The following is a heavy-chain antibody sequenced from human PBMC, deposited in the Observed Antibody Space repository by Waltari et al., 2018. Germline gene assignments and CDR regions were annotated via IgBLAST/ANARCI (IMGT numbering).Heavy chain of an antibody. J-gene: IGHJ4*02. CDR1: GFSFRNYD. CDR3: AKPYGAGSFFKD. Sequence: EVQLLESGGGFVQPGGSLRLYCAASGFSFRNYDSNWVRQAPGQGLGWVSAISGSVRTYYADSVKVQFTISSDNSNNTVSLQMYSLRADDTAFYYCAKPYGAGSFFKDWGQGTLVTVSS. CDR2: ISGSVRT. D-gene: IGHD3-10*01. V-gene: IGHV3-23*01.